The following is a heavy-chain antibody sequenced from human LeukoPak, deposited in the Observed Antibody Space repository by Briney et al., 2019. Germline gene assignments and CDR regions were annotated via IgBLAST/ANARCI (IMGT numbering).Heavy chain of an antibody. J-gene: IGHJ4*02. CDR3: ARESGNCSGGSCYDY. CDR2: IYYSGST. Sequence: SETLSLTCTVSGGSISSYYWSWIRQPPGKGLEWIGYIYYSGSTNYNPSLKSRVTISVDTSENQFSLKLSSVTAADTAVYYCARESGNCSGGSCYDYWSQGTLVTVSS. D-gene: IGHD2-15*01. V-gene: IGHV4-59*01. CDR1: GGSISSYY.